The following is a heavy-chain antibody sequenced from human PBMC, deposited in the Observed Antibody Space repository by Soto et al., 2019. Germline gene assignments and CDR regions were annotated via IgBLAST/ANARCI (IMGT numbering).Heavy chain of an antibody. Sequence: GESLKISCNGSGYSFTIYWIGWVRQMPGKGLEWMGIIYPGDSDTRYSPSFQGQVTISADKSISTAYLQWSSLKASDTAMYYCASTSGVVVPAATHYYYYGMDVWGQGTTVTVSS. V-gene: IGHV5-51*01. CDR2: IYPGDSDT. J-gene: IGHJ6*02. CDR1: GYSFTIYW. CDR3: ASTSGVVVPAATHYYYYGMDV. D-gene: IGHD2-2*01.